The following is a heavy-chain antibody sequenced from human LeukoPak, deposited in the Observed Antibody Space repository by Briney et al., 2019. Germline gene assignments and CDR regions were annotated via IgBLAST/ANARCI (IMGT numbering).Heavy chain of an antibody. V-gene: IGHV1-69*06. D-gene: IGHD6-19*01. CDR3: ARDLHLGYSSFMG. CDR2: IIPIFGTA. CDR1: GGTFSSYA. Sequence: ASVEVSCKASGGTFSSYAISWVRQAPGQGLEWMGGIIPIFGTANYAQKFQGRVTITADKSTSTAYMELSSLRSEDTAVYYCARDLHLGYSSFMGWGQGTLVTVSS. J-gene: IGHJ4*02.